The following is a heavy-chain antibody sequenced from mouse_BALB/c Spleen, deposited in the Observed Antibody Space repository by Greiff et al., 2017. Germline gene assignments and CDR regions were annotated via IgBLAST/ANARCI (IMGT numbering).Heavy chain of an antibody. D-gene: IGHD1-1*01. J-gene: IGHJ4*01. Sequence: LQQPGSELVRPGASVKLSCKASGYTFTSYWMHWVKQRPGQGLEWIGNIYPGSGSTNYDEKFKSKATLTVDTSSSTAYMQLSSLTSEDSAVYYCTRFYGSSPHYYAMYYWGQGTSVTVSS. CDR3: TRFYGSSPHYYAMYY. CDR2: IYPGSGST. CDR1: GYTFTSYW. V-gene: IGHV1S22*01.